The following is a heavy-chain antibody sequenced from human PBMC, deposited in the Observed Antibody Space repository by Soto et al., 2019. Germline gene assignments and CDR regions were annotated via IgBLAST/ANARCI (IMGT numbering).Heavy chain of an antibody. CDR3: AKDHTGADAFAI. D-gene: IGHD7-27*01. V-gene: IGHV4-4*02. J-gene: IGHJ3*02. CDR1: GGSITSENW. CDR2: TSHSGIT. Sequence: PSETLSLTCVVSGGSITSENWWNWARQAPGKGLEWVGETSHSGITNYNPSLKSRATISVDLSRNQFSLKLDSVTAADTAVYYCAKDHTGADAFAIWGQGIMVTV.